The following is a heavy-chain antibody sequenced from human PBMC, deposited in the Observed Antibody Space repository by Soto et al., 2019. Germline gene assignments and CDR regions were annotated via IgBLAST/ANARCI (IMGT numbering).Heavy chain of an antibody. J-gene: IGHJ4*02. V-gene: IGHV3-23*01. Sequence: WGSLRLSWVASGNTFRSRVISWNRQAPGEGQEWVAVITDTGGDSKYAYSVRGRFTCSSDNSKNTLYLLMNSLRVEDEAVYYCARGSRDCYPGSRFFDFWGRGTLVTVSS. CDR1: GNTFRSRV. D-gene: IGHD3-10*01. CDR3: ARGSRDCYPGSRFFDF. CDR2: ITDTGGDS.